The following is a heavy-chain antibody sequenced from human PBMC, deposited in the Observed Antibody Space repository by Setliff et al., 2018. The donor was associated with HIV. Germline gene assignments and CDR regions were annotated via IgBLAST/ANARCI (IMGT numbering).Heavy chain of an antibody. V-gene: IGHV4-34*01. Sequence: SETLSLTCAVYGGSFSGYYWSWIRQPPGKGLEWIGEINHSGSTNYNPSLKSRVSISVDTSKNQFSLKLSSVTAANTAVYYCARRGSGFFHYYYYMDVWGKGTTVTVSS. J-gene: IGHJ6*03. CDR3: ARRGSGFFHYYYYMDV. CDR1: GGSFSGYY. CDR2: INHSGST. D-gene: IGHD3-10*01.